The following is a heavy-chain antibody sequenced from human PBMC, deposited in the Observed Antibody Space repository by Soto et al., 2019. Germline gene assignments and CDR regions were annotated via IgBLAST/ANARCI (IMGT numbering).Heavy chain of an antibody. V-gene: IGHV1-2*04. CDR2: INPNSGGT. Sequence: ASVKVSCKASGYTFTDYFIHWVRQAPGQGLEWVGWINPNSGGTNYAPKFQGWVTMTRDTSISTAYMELSRLTSDDTAVYYCARDLTVIGIYYTMDVWGQGTTVTVSS. CDR1: GYTFTDYF. D-gene: IGHD4-4*01. CDR3: ARDLTVIGIYYTMDV. J-gene: IGHJ6*02.